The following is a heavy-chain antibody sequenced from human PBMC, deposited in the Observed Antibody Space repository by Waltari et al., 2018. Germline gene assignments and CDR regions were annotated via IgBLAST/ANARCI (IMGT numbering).Heavy chain of an antibody. CDR3: ARDSSSTIEAGDH. J-gene: IGHJ4*02. V-gene: IGHV1-2*02. Sequence: QVQLVQSGAEVRKPGASVRVSCQASGYRFTGYYLHWVRPTPGQGVEWRGWINPKNGCVDYGRKFQGRVTMASDPAANTAYMELSSLRSDDTAVYFCARDSSSTIEAGDHWGQGTLVTVSS. D-gene: IGHD6-6*01. CDR2: INPKNGCV. CDR1: GYRFTGYY.